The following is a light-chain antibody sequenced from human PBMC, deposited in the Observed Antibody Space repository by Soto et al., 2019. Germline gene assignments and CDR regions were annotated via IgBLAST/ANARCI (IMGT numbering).Light chain of an antibody. CDR1: QSISSW. V-gene: IGKV1-5*01. Sequence: DIQMTQSPSTLSASVGARVPITCRASQSISSWLAWYQQKPGKAPKLLIYDASSLESGVPSRFSGSGSGTEFTLTISSLQPDDFATYYCQQYSTYTPRTFGQGTKVDIK. J-gene: IGKJ1*01. CDR2: DAS. CDR3: QQYSTYTPRT.